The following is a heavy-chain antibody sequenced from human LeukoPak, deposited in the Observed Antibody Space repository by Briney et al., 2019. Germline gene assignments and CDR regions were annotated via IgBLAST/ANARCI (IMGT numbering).Heavy chain of an antibody. D-gene: IGHD3-10*01. CDR1: GLTFSDYY. V-gene: IGHV3-11*01. CDR3: AREGYYYGSGSDTPSFDY. J-gene: IGHJ4*02. CDR2: ISSSGSTI. Sequence: GGSLRLSCAASGLTFSDYYMSWIRQAPGKGLEWVSYISSSGSTIYYADSVKGRFTISRDNAKNSLYLQMNSLRAEDTAVYYCAREGYYYGSGSDTPSFDYWGQGTLVTVSS.